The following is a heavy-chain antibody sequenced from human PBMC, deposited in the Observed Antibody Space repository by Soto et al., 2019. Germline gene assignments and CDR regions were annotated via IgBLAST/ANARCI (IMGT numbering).Heavy chain of an antibody. CDR2: ISYDGHNN. Sequence: QVQLVESGGGVVQPGGSLRLSCTASGFTFTTFGIHWVRQAPGKGLEWVALISYDGHNNYYSDSVKGRFTISRDNYKNTLSLQMNGLRAEDTAVYYGAKDLQAYGDNNYYYYGMDVWGQGTTVSVS. CDR1: GFTFTTFG. D-gene: IGHD4-17*01. J-gene: IGHJ6*01. CDR3: AKDLQAYGDNNYYYYGMDV. V-gene: IGHV3-30*18.